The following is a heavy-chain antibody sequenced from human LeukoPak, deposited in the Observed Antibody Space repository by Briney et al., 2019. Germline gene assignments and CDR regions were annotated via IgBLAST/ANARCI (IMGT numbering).Heavy chain of an antibody. D-gene: IGHD6-13*01. CDR1: GFTFSSYS. J-gene: IGHJ4*02. CDR3: ARAAGYSSSWSADFDY. V-gene: IGHV3-21*01. Sequence: GGSLRLSCAASGFTFSSYSMNWVRQAPGKGLEWVSSISSSSSYIYYADSVKGRFTISRDNAKNSLYLQMNSLRAEDTAVYYCARAAGYSSSWSADFDYWGQGTLVTVSS. CDR2: ISSSSSYI.